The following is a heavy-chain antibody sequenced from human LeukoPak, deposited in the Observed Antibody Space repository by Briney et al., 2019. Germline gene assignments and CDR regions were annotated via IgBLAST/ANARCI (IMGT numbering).Heavy chain of an antibody. V-gene: IGHV4-34*01. J-gene: IGHJ3*02. D-gene: IGHD3-22*01. CDR1: GGGFGGCN. CDR2: INHSGST. Sequence: SETLGLTLADCGGGFGGCNWRWIHQPPEKGLEWIGEINHSGSTNYNPSLKSRVTISVDTSKNQFSLKLSSVTAADTAVYYCARGPRGSRIVVVIADAFDIWGQGTMVTVSS. CDR3: ARGPRGSRIVVVIADAFDI.